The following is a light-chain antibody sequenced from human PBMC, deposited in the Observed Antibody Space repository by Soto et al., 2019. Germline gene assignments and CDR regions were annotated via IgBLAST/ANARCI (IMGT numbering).Light chain of an antibody. J-gene: IGKJ1*01. Sequence: EKVMTQSPATLSMSPGERATLSCRASQSVSSFLAWYQQKPGQAPRLLIYGASTRATGIPARFSGSGSGTEFTLSTSSLQSEDCAVYYCQQYSNWPSWTFGQGTKVEVK. CDR3: QQYSNWPSWT. CDR2: GAS. V-gene: IGKV3-15*01. CDR1: QSVSSF.